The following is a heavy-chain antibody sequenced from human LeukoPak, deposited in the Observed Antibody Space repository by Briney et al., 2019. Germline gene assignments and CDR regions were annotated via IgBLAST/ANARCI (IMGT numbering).Heavy chain of an antibody. Sequence: SEALSLTCAVYGGSFSGYYWSWIRQPPGKGLEWIGEINHSGSTNYNPSLKSRVPISVDTSKNQFSLKLSSVTAADTAVYYCARADYYGSGSYHLGWSQGTLVTVSS. V-gene: IGHV4-34*01. CDR1: GGSFSGYY. CDR2: INHSGST. CDR3: ARADYYGSGSYHLG. J-gene: IGHJ4*02. D-gene: IGHD3-10*01.